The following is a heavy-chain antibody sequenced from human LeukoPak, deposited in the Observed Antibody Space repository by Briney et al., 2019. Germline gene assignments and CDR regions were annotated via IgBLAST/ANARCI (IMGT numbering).Heavy chain of an antibody. J-gene: IGHJ6*02. Sequence: ASVKVSCKASGYTFTSYYMHWVRQAPGQGLEWMGMINPTGGSTSYAHKFQGRVTMTRDTSTSTVYMELSSLRSEDTAVYYCTRSQYYGMDVWGQGTTVTVSS. CDR2: INPTGGST. CDR1: GYTFTSYY. CDR3: TRSQYYGMDV. V-gene: IGHV1-46*01.